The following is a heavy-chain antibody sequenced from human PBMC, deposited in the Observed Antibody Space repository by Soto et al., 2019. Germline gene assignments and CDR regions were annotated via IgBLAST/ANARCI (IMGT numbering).Heavy chain of an antibody. CDR3: ASPSLYGSGTYYFDY. V-gene: IGHV3-48*03. CDR1: GFTFSSYE. D-gene: IGHD3-10*01. J-gene: IGHJ4*02. CDR2: ISSSGSTI. Sequence: GGSLRLSCAASGFTFSSYEMNWVRQAPGKGLEWVSYISSSGSTIYYADSVKGRFTISRDNAKNSPYLQMNSLRAEDTAVYYCASPSLYGSGTYYFDYWGQGTLVTVSS.